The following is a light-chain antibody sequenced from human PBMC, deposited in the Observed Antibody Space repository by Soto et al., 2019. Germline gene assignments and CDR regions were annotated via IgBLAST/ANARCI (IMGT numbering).Light chain of an antibody. V-gene: IGKV1D-16*01. Sequence: DVQMTQSPSSLSASVGDRVTITCRASQDINTWLAWYQQKAEKAPKSLIYAASSLQTGVPSRFSGSQSGTDFTLTISSLQPEDSVTYYCQQYNIYPLTVGGGTKVEIK. J-gene: IGKJ4*01. CDR3: QQYNIYPLT. CDR2: AAS. CDR1: QDINTW.